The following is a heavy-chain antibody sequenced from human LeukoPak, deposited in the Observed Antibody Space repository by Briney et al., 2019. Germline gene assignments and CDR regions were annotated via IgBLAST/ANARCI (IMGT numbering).Heavy chain of an antibody. Sequence: GGSLRLSCAASGFTFSSYAMSWVRQAPGKGLEWVSAISGSGGSTYYADSVKGRFTISRDNSKNTLYLQMNSLRAEDTAVYYCAKSRFPAATSVLRYYGYWGRGTLVTVSS. D-gene: IGHD3-9*01. J-gene: IGHJ4*02. CDR1: GFTFSSYA. V-gene: IGHV3-23*01. CDR2: ISGSGGST. CDR3: AKSRFPAATSVLRYYGY.